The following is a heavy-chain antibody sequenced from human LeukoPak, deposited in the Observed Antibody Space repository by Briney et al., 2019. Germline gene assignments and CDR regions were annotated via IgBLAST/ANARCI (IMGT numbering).Heavy chain of an antibody. D-gene: IGHD3-16*01. CDR3: ARQFGPYYYYYMDV. Sequence: PSETLSLTCTVSGGSISTYYWSWIRQPAGKGLEWIGRIYSSGSTYYNPSLKSRVTISVDTSKNQFSLKLSSVTAADTAVYYCARQFGPYYYYYMDVWGKGTTVTISS. J-gene: IGHJ6*03. V-gene: IGHV4-4*07. CDR1: GGSISTYY. CDR2: IYSSGST.